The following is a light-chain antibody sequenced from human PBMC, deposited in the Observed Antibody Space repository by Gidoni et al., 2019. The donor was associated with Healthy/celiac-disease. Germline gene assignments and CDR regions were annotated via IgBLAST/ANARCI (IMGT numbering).Light chain of an antibody. CDR2: AAS. CDR1: QGISSY. CDR3: QHSRYT. J-gene: IGKJ2*01. V-gene: IGKV1-9*01. Sequence: DNQLTHSPSFLSASVGDRVTITCPAIQGISSYLAWYQQKPRKAPKLLIYAASTLQSGVPPRFSGSGSCTEFTLTLRRLQPEDFATYYCQHSRYTFGQGTKLEIK.